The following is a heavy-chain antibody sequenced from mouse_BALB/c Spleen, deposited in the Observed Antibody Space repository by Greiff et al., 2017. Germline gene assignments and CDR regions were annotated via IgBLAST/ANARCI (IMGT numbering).Heavy chain of an antibody. CDR2: ISSGGST. D-gene: IGHD2-4*01. CDR3: ARGGLPWYFDV. V-gene: IGHV5-6-5*01. Sequence: EVKVEESGGGLVKPGGSLKLSCAASGFTFSSYAMSWVRQTPEKRLEWVASISSGGSTYYPDSVKGRFTISRDNARNILYLQMSSLRSEDTAMYYCARGGLPWYFDVWGAGTTVTVAS. CDR1: GFTFSSYA. J-gene: IGHJ1*01.